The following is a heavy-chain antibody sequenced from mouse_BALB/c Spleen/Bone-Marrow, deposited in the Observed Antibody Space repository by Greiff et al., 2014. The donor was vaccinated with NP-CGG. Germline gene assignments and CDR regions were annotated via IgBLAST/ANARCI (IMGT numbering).Heavy chain of an antibody. Sequence: QVQLKESGPELVRPGVSVKIPCKGSGYTFTDYAMHWVKQSHAKSLEWIGVISTYSGNTNYNQKFKGKATMTVDKSSSTAYMELARLTSEDSAIYYCARGIYYDSTWFAYWGQGTLVTVSA. D-gene: IGHD2-4*01. CDR2: ISTYSGNT. CDR3: ARGIYYDSTWFAY. J-gene: IGHJ3*01. CDR1: GYTFTDYA. V-gene: IGHV1-67*01.